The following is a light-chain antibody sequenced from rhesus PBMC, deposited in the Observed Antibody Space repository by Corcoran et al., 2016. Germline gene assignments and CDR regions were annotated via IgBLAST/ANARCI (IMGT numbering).Light chain of an antibody. Sequence: DIQMTQSPSSLSASVGDTVTITCRASQSSSSSLAWYQQKPGKAPKLLIYSASSLQSGVPSRFSGSKAGTDFTLTLSRLQPEDIGSFYCQQYYSYPLTFGGGTKVEIE. CDR1: QSSSSS. CDR2: SAS. CDR3: QQYYSYPLT. J-gene: IGKJ4*01. V-gene: IGKV1-46*01.